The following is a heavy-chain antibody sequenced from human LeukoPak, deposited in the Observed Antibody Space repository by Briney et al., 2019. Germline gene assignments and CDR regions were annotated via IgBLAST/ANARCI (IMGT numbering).Heavy chain of an antibody. CDR3: ARHNYYGSGSYGASYYYMDV. Sequence: SETLSLTCTVSGGSISSYYWSWIRQPPGKGLEWIGYIYYSGSTSYNPSLKSRVTISVDTSKNQFSLKLSSVAAADTAVYYCARHNYYGSGSYGASYYYMDVWGKGTTVTISS. CDR2: IYYSGST. D-gene: IGHD3-10*01. CDR1: GGSISSYY. V-gene: IGHV4-59*08. J-gene: IGHJ6*03.